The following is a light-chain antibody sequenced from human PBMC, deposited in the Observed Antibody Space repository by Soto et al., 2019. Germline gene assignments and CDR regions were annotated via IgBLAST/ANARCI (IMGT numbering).Light chain of an antibody. CDR2: GAS. Sequence: EIVMTQSPATLSVSPGERATVSCRASQSVGSNLAWYQQKAGQAPSLLIYGASTGATGVPARFSGSGSGTEFTLTISSLQSEDFAVYYCQQYSYWRTFGQGTKVDIK. V-gene: IGKV3-15*01. CDR3: QQYSYWRT. CDR1: QSVGSN. J-gene: IGKJ1*01.